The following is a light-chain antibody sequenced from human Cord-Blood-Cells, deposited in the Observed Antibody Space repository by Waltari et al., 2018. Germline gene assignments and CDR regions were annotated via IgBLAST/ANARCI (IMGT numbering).Light chain of an antibody. Sequence: DIVMTQSPLSLPATPGEPASISCRSSQSLLHSNGYNYLDWYLQKPGQSPQLLIYLGSTRASGVPDRFSGSGSGTDFTLKISRVEAEDVGVYYCMQALQTSYTFGQGTKLEIK. J-gene: IGKJ2*01. CDR3: MQALQTSYT. CDR2: LGS. CDR1: QSLLHSNGYNY. V-gene: IGKV2-28*01.